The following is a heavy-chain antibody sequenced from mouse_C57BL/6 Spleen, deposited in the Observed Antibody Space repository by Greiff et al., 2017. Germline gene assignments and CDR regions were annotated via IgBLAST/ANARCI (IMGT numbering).Heavy chain of an antibody. J-gene: IGHJ3*01. CDR1: GFNIKDDY. CDR3: TRNSNLFAD. V-gene: IGHV14-4*01. D-gene: IGHD2-5*01. CDR2: IDPENGDT. Sequence: EVHLVESGAELVRPGASVKLSCTASGFNIKDDYMHWVKQRPEQGLEWIGWIDPENGDTEYASKFQGKATITADTSSNTAYLQLNSLTSEDTAVYYCTRNSNLFADWGKGALVTVSA.